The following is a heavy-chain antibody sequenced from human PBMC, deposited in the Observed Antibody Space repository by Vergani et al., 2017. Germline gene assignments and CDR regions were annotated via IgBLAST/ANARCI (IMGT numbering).Heavy chain of an antibody. D-gene: IGHD6-19*01. CDR3: ARGRYSGGGVSGAFDI. J-gene: IGHJ3*02. V-gene: IGHV4-59*01. Sequence: QVQLLESGPGLVKPSETLSLTCTVSGGSLSSYYWSWIRQPPGKGLEWFGYIYYSGSTNYNPSLKSRVTISVDTSKNQFSLKLSSVTAADTAVYYCARGRYSGGGVSGAFDIWGQGTMVTVSS. CDR1: GGSLSSYY. CDR2: IYYSGST.